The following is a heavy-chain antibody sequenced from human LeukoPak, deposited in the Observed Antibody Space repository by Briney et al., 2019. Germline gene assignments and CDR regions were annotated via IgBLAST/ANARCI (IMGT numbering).Heavy chain of an antibody. V-gene: IGHV4-38-2*02. CDR2: IYFTGST. D-gene: IGHD3-22*01. J-gene: IGHJ4*01. CDR1: GYSISSGYY. CDR3: ARPYDTSGYYPFDY. Sequence: SETLSLTCTVSGYSISSGYYWGWIRQPPGKGLGWIGSIYFTGSTYYNPSLKSRVTISLHTSKNQFSLKLSSVTAADTAIYYCARPYDTSGYYPFDYWGQGTLVTVSS.